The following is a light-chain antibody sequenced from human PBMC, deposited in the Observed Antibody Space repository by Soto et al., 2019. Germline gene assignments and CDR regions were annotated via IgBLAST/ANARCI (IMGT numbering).Light chain of an antibody. CDR3: TSPAGSSNYVI. CDR2: EVS. V-gene: IGLV2-14*01. J-gene: IGLJ2*01. Sequence: QSALTQPASVSGSPGQSITISCTGTSSDVGSYNYVSWYQHHPGKAPKLLISEVSNRPSGVSNRFSGSKSGNTASLTISGLQAEDEADYYCTSPAGSSNYVIFGGGTKVTVL. CDR1: SSDVGSYNY.